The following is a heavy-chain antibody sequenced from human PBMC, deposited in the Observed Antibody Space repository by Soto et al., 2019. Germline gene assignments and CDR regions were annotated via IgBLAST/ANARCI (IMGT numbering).Heavy chain of an antibody. D-gene: IGHD2-2*02. CDR2: ISYDGSNK. V-gene: IGHV3-30-3*01. Sequence: PGRSLRLSCAASGFTFSSYAMHWVRQAPGKGLEWVAVISYDGSNKYYADSVKGRFTISRDNSKNTLYLQMNSLRAEDTDVYYCAVRPAAIKSYYYYGMDVWGQGTTDPVPS. J-gene: IGHJ6*02. CDR3: AVRPAAIKSYYYYGMDV. CDR1: GFTFSSYA.